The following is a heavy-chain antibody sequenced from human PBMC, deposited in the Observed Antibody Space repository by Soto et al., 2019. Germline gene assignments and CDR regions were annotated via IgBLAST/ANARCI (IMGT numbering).Heavy chain of an antibody. Sequence: PSETLSLTCTVSGVSITCGDYYWSWIRQAPGKGMEWIGNIFYNGATSYNPSLESRVTISLDRSKNQFSLKLSSVTAADTAVYYCARGAHXSSTSCYKGSPWYGMDVWGQGTMVTVSS. V-gene: IGHV4-30-4*01. D-gene: IGHD2-2*02. J-gene: IGHJ6*02. CDR1: GVSITCGDYY. CDR3: ARGAHXSSTSCYKGSPWYGMDV. CDR2: IFYNGAT.